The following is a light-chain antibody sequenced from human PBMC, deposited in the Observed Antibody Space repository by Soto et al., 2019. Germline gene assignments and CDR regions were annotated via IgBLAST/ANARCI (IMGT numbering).Light chain of an antibody. CDR2: DAS. Sequence: DIQMTQSPSTLSASVVDRVTITCLSSHSIINWLALYQPTPGKAPKLLIYDASSLESGVPSRFSGSGSGTEITLTIRSLQPDDFATYYCQQYNSYWTFGQGTKVDIK. CDR1: HSIINW. J-gene: IGKJ1*01. V-gene: IGKV1-5*01. CDR3: QQYNSYWT.